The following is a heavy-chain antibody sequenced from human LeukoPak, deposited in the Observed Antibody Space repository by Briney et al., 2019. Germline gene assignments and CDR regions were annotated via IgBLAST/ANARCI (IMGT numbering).Heavy chain of an antibody. Sequence: GASVKVSCKASGYTFSDYYMHWVRLAPGQGLEWMGWINPNNGGTTYAQKFRGRVTMTRDTSISTAYMELSRLRSDDTAMYYCARRVGETIVYNDGLSLDPWGQGTLVTVSS. D-gene: IGHD2/OR15-2a*01. CDR2: INPNNGGT. CDR3: ARRVGETIVYNDGLSLDP. V-gene: IGHV1-2*02. CDR1: GYTFSDYY. J-gene: IGHJ5*02.